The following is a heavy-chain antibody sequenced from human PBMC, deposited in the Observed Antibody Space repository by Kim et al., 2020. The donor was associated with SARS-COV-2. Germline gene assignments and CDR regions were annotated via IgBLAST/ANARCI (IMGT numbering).Heavy chain of an antibody. V-gene: IGHV3-30*04. CDR1: EFSFSTSP. CDR2: ISPDGSKE. D-gene: IGHD5-12*01. Sequence: GGSLRLSCVASEFSFSTSPMHWVRQAPGKGLEWVALISPDGSKEYYADSVRGRFTISRDNSKNTLYLQMNSLRSEDTAVYYCARQGWGAGYNLDSWGQGT. CDR3: ARQGWGAGYNLDS. J-gene: IGHJ5*01.